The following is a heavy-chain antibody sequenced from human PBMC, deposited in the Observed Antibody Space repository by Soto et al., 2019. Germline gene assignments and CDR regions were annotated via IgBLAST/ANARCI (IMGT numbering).Heavy chain of an antibody. Sequence: EVLLVESGGALVQPGGSLRLSCAASGFSFTNYWMKWVRQAPGKGLEWVANIKHDGTETYYVDSVKGRFTISRDNARNALYLYMNSLRADDTAVYYCAAAYYYDSSGYYYGDDALDIWGQGTMVTVSS. V-gene: IGHV3-7*03. J-gene: IGHJ3*02. CDR2: IKHDGTET. D-gene: IGHD3-22*01. CDR1: GFSFTNYW. CDR3: AAAYYYDSSGYYYGDDALDI.